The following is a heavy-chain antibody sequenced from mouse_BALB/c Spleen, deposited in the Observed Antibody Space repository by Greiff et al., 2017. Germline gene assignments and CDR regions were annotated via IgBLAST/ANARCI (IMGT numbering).Heavy chain of an antibody. Sequence: VQLQQSGAELAKPGASVKMSCKASGYTFTSYWMPWVKQRPGPGLEWIGYINPSTGYTEYNQKFKDKATLTADKSSSTAYMQLSSLTSEDSAVYYCARKGDYYDYLGDYWGQGTSVTVSS. D-gene: IGHD2-4*01. J-gene: IGHJ4*01. CDR3: ARKGDYYDYLGDY. CDR2: INPSTGYT. V-gene: IGHV1-7*01. CDR1: GYTFTSYW.